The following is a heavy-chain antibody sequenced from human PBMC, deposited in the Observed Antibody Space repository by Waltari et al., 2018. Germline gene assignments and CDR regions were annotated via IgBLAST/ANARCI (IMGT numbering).Heavy chain of an antibody. CDR2: IYYSGGT. Sequence: QLQLQESGPGLVKPSETLSLTCTVSGGSISSSSYYWGWIRQPPGKGLEWIGSIYYSGGTYTDPSLKSLVTISVDTSKNQFSLELSSVTAADTAVYYCARGMVQGVIFDYWGQGTLVTVSS. J-gene: IGHJ4*02. V-gene: IGHV4-39*07. D-gene: IGHD3-10*01. CDR3: ARGMVQGVIFDY. CDR1: GGSISSSSYY.